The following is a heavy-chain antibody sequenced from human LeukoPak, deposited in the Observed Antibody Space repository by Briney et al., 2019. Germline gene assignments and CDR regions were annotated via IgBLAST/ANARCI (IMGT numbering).Heavy chain of an antibody. D-gene: IGHD2-2*02. Sequence: SVKVSCKASGGTFSSYAISWVRQAPGQGLEWMGGIIPIFGTANYAQKFQGRVTITTDESTRTAYMELSSLRSEDTAVYYCARGYCSSTSCYTMDHWFDPWGQGTLVTVSS. CDR3: ARGYCSSTSCYTMDHWFDP. V-gene: IGHV1-69*05. CDR2: IIPIFGTA. CDR1: GGTFSSYA. J-gene: IGHJ5*02.